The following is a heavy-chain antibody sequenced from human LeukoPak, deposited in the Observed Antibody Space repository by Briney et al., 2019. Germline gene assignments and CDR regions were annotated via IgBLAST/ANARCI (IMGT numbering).Heavy chain of an antibody. CDR3: AKMEDRLTLTRGVIIGGD. D-gene: IGHD3-10*01. Sequence: GALRLSCAASGFTFSSYAMHWVRQAPGKGLEWVAVSTYDGRIEYYADSVKGRFTISRDNTKNTLDLQKNSLRAEDTAVYYCAKMEDRLTLTRGVIIGGDWGQGTLVTVSS. V-gene: IGHV3-30*18. CDR2: STYDGRIE. J-gene: IGHJ4*02. CDR1: GFTFSSYA.